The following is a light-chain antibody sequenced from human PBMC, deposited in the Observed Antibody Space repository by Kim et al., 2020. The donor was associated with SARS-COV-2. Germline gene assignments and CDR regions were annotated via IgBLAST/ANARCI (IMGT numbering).Light chain of an antibody. CDR1: SGSSASNC. CDR2: EVN. CDR3: QSYDGSNLWV. J-gene: IGLJ3*02. V-gene: IGLV6-57*02. Sequence: KQVSSTVTGRSGSSASNCVQWDPWRPRSAPTTVISEVNQRPSWVPGRLSGSIDSSSNSASLTISGLKTEDEADYYCQSYDGSNLWVFGGGTQLTVL.